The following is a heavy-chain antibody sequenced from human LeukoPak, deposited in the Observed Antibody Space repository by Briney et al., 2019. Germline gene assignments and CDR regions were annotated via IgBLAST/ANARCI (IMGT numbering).Heavy chain of an antibody. J-gene: IGHJ5*02. CDR3: ARGDQRGSYFLSWFDP. CDR1: GGSISSYY. Sequence: SETLSLTCTVSGGSISSYYWSWIRQPPGKGLEWIGYIYYSGSTNYNPSLKSRVTISVDTSKNQFSLKLSSVTAADTAVYYCARGDQRGSYFLSWFDPWGQGTLVTVSS. CDR2: IYYSGST. V-gene: IGHV4-59*01. D-gene: IGHD1-26*01.